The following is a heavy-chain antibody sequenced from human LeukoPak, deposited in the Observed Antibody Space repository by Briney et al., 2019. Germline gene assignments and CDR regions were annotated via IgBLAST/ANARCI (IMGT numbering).Heavy chain of an antibody. J-gene: IGHJ5*02. Sequence: GESLKISCKGSGYRFTNYWIGWVRQLPGKGLELMGIIYPDDSDTRYSPSFQGQVTISADKSISTAYLRWSSLKASDTAIYYCARGGFFTGTSFYLAWFDPWGQGTLVTVSS. CDR3: ARGGFFTGTSFYLAWFDP. V-gene: IGHV5-51*01. CDR2: IYPDDSDT. D-gene: IGHD2-2*01. CDR1: GYRFTNYW.